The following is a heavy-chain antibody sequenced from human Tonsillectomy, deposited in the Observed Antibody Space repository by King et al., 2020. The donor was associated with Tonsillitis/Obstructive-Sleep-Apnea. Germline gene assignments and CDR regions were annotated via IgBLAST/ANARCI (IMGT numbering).Heavy chain of an antibody. CDR2: IYYSGST. D-gene: IGHD3-22*01. CDR3: ARQQAYYYDSSGYSDWYFDL. CDR1: GGSISSSSHY. J-gene: IGHJ2*01. Sequence: QLQESGPGLVKPSETLSLTCTASGGSISSSSHYWGWIRQPPGKGLEWIGSIYYSGSTYYNPSLQGRVTISVDTSKNQFSLKLSSVTAADTAVYYCARQQAYYYDSSGYSDWYFDLWGRGTLVTVSS. V-gene: IGHV4-39*01.